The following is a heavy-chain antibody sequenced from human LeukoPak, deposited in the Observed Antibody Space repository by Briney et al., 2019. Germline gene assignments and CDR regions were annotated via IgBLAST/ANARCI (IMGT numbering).Heavy chain of an antibody. J-gene: IGHJ6*03. Sequence: PGGSLRLSCAASGFTFSSYAMNWVRQAPGKGLEWVSTISDSGVNTYFADSVKGRFTTSRDNSKNTLYLQMNALRAEDTAVYYCAKTPGYGDYSMDVWGKGTRVTVSS. D-gene: IGHD4-17*01. CDR3: AKTPGYGDYSMDV. CDR2: ISDSGVNT. V-gene: IGHV3-23*01. CDR1: GFTFSSYA.